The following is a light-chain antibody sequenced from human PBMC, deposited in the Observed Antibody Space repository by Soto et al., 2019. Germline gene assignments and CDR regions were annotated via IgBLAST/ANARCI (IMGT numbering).Light chain of an antibody. J-gene: IGKJ4*01. CDR1: QSVRSN. CDR2: GAS. V-gene: IGKV3-15*01. Sequence: EIVMTQSPATLSVSPGERATLSCRASQSVRSNLAWYQQKPGQAPRLLIYGASTRATGFPARFSGSGSGTEFTLTISSLQSEDFAVYYCQQYNIWPRSFGGGTRVEFK. CDR3: QQYNIWPRS.